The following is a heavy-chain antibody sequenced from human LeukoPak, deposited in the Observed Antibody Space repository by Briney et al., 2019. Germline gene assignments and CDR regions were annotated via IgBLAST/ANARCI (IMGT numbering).Heavy chain of an antibody. CDR1: GVSISSGGYF. D-gene: IGHD3-9*01. V-gene: IGHV4-31*03. Sequence: SETLSLTCTVSGVSISSGGYFWTWVRQHPVKGLEWIGFIHYNGTSRFNPSLESRISMSVDTSRRQFSLKLKSVTVADAAIYYCAREVRDFDIPTGYSDYRYFDLWGRGTRVTVSS. J-gene: IGHJ2*01. CDR2: IHYNGTS. CDR3: AREVRDFDIPTGYSDYRYFDL.